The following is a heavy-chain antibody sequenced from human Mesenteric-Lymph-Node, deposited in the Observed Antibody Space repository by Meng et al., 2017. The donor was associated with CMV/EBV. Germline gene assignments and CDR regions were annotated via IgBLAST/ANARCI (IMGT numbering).Heavy chain of an antibody. CDR1: GFTFSSYA. V-gene: IGHV3-23*01. J-gene: IGHJ3*01. CDR3: ARGSLRFSFDAFDF. CDR2: INGDGDNT. D-gene: IGHD3-3*01. Sequence: GGSLRPSCEAAGFTFSSYAMSWIRQAPGKGLGGVSTINGDGDNTYVADSVKGRFTISRDNTKNALYLQMSSRRAADTAVYYCARGSLRFSFDAFDFWGQGTMVTVSS.